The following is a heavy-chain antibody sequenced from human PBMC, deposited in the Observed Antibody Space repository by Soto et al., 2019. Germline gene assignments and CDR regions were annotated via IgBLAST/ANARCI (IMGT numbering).Heavy chain of an antibody. D-gene: IGHD2-21*01. CDR1: GGSISSGGYS. CDR3: ARGGLVGSCGGATCHNSFDY. Sequence: QLQLQESDSGLVKPSQTLSLTCGVSGGSISSGGYSWSWIRQPPGKGLEWVGYIYQSGSTFYNPSLKSRVTISLDKSKNQFSLNLSSVTAADTAVYYCARGGLVGSCGGATCHNSFDYWGQGALVTVSS. CDR2: IYQSGST. V-gene: IGHV4-30-2*01. J-gene: IGHJ4*02.